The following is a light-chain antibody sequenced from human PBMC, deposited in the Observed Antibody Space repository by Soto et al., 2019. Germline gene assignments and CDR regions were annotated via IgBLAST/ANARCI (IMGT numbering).Light chain of an antibody. Sequence: EIVLTQSPATLSLSPGERATLSCRASQSVSRYLAWYQQKPGQAPRLLIYDASNRATAIPARFSGSGSGTDFTLTISSLEPEDFAVYYCQQRSHWPSTFGGGTKVQIK. CDR1: QSVSRY. CDR2: DAS. CDR3: QQRSHWPST. J-gene: IGKJ4*01. V-gene: IGKV3-11*01.